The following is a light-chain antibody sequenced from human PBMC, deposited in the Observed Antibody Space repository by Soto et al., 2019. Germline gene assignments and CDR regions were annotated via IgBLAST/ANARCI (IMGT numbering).Light chain of an antibody. Sequence: DIQLTQSPSSVSASVGDRVTITCRASQAIGDRLAWFQQKPGRAPRHLIQFACTLLRGVPSRFSCSGSGTDFILSNNCLHAEDVATYYCLQAHSFPRTFGQWT. J-gene: IGKJ1*01. CDR2: FAC. CDR3: LQAHSFPRT. V-gene: IGKV1-12*01. CDR1: QAIGDR.